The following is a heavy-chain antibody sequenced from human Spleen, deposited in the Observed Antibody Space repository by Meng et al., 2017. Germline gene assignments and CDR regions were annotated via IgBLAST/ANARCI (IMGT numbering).Heavy chain of an antibody. CDR2: MNPTLGGT. J-gene: IGHJ4*02. CDR1: AHTLTDSL. Sequence: GRLGELWGEERQAGGSVKVLCKSSAHTLTDSLLHWVSQAPGRGLEWMGWMNPTLGGTPHEPQFQDRVTMTRDTSVRTAYMDLSGLTSDDTAVYYCARDENYGSELGYWGPGTLVTAPQ. V-gene: IGHV1-2*02. D-gene: IGHD3-10*01. CDR3: ARDENYGSELGY.